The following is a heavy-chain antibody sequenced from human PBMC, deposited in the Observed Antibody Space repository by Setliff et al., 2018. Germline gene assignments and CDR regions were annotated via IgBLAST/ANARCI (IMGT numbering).Heavy chain of an antibody. CDR1: GGSISSYY. J-gene: IGHJ4*02. CDR2: INHSGST. V-gene: IGHV4-34*01. Sequence: SETLSLTCTVSGGSISSYYWSWIRQPPGKGLEWIGEINHSGSTNYNPSLKSRVTISVDTSKNQFSLKLSSVTAADTAVYYCARDRGYSGYDGNDYWGQGTLVTVSS. CDR3: ARDRGYSGYDGNDY. D-gene: IGHD5-12*01.